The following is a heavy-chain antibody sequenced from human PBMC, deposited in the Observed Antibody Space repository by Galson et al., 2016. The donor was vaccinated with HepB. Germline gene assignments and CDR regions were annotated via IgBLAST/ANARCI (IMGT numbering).Heavy chain of an antibody. Sequence: LRLSCAASGFTFSNAWMTWVRQAPGKGLEWVGRIKSKTHGGTTDYAAPVKGRFTISRDDSKNTLYLQMNSLKTEDTAVYYCTASGSPGLDYWGQGTLVTVSS. CDR1: GFTFSNAW. D-gene: IGHD3-10*01. V-gene: IGHV3-15*01. CDR3: TASGSPGLDY. CDR2: IKSKTHGGTT. J-gene: IGHJ4*02.